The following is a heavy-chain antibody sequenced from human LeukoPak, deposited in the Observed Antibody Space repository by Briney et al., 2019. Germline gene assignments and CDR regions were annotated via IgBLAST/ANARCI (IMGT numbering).Heavy chain of an antibody. J-gene: IGHJ4*02. Sequence: GGSLRLSCVACGFTFSTSGIHWVRQSPGKGLDWVAFIRNDGNKKNYAESVKGRFTISRDNPKNTLYLQMDSLSAEDTAVYYCVKVDTWGQGTLVTVSS. D-gene: IGHD5-18*01. CDR3: VKVDT. CDR2: IRNDGNKK. V-gene: IGHV3-30*02. CDR1: GFTFSTSG.